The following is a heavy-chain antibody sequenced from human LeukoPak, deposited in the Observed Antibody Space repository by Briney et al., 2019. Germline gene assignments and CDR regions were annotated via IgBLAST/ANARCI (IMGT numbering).Heavy chain of an antibody. Sequence: GESLKISCKGSGYSFTTYWIGWVRQMPGKGREWMGIIYPGDSDSRYSPSFQGQVTISADKSISTAYLQWSSLKASDTAMYYCARSFYYGDKTTFDYWGQGTLVTVSS. CDR2: IYPGDSDS. J-gene: IGHJ4*02. CDR1: GYSFTTYW. CDR3: ARSFYYGDKTTFDY. D-gene: IGHD4-23*01. V-gene: IGHV5-51*01.